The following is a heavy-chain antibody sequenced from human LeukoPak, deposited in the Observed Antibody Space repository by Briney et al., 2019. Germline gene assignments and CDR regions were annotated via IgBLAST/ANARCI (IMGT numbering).Heavy chain of an antibody. Sequence: GGSLRLSCAASGFTFSSYGMHWVRQAPGKGLEWVAVIWYDGSNKYYADSVKGRFIISRDNSKNTLYLQMNSLRAEDTAVYYCARDIRRYCSSTSCQNFDYWGQGTLVTVSS. J-gene: IGHJ4*02. CDR1: GFTFSSYG. V-gene: IGHV3-33*01. CDR3: ARDIRRYCSSTSCQNFDY. CDR2: IWYDGSNK. D-gene: IGHD2-2*01.